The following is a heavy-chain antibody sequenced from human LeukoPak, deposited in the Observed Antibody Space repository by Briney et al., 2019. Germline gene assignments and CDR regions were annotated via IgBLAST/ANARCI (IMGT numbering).Heavy chain of an antibody. J-gene: IGHJ4*02. CDR2: IYYSGTT. V-gene: IGHV4-59*11. D-gene: IGHD5-24*01. CDR1: GGSISSHY. Sequence: PSETLSLTCTVSGGSISSHYWSWIRQPPGKGLEWIGFIYYSGTTNYNPSLKRRVTISVDTSKNQSSLKLGSVTTADTAVYYCARSNGYNYFFDYSSQGTLVTVTS. CDR3: ARSNGYNYFFDY.